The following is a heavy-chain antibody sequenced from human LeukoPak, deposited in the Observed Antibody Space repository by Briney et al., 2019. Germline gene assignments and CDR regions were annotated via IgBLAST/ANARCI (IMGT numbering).Heavy chain of an antibody. CDR3: ARDPYSNDYVWGSYRYTPNYFDY. Sequence: PSETLSLTCTVSGGSISSSSYYWGWIRQPPGKGLEWIGYIYYSGSTNYNPSLKSRVTISVDTSKNQFSLKLSSVTAADTAVYYCARDPYSNDYVWGSYRYTPNYFDYWGQGTLVTVSS. CDR2: IYYSGST. V-gene: IGHV4-61*01. J-gene: IGHJ4*02. CDR1: GGSISSSSYY. D-gene: IGHD3-16*02.